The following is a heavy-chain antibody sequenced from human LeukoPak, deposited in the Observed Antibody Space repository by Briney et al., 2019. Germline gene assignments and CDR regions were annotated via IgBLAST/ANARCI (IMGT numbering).Heavy chain of an antibody. Sequence: PGGSLRLSCAASGFTFSNYSMNWVRQAPGKGLEWVPSISSSSSYIYYADSVKGRFTISRDNAKNSLYLQMNSLRAEDTAVYYCARDVVDTAMVPDAFDIWGQGTMVTVSS. D-gene: IGHD5-18*01. CDR1: GFTFSNYS. CDR2: ISSSSSYI. J-gene: IGHJ3*02. CDR3: ARDVVDTAMVPDAFDI. V-gene: IGHV3-21*01.